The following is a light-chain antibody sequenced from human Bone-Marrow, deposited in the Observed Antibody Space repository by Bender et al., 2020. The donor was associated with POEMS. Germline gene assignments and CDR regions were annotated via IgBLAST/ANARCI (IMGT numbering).Light chain of an antibody. V-gene: IGLV3-25*03. CDR3: QSADSSETYYV. Sequence: SYELTQAPSVSVSPGQTARITCSGEALANLYAYWYQQKPGQAPVVVTYKDSERPSGIPERFSGSSSGTTVTLTISGVQAEDEADYYCQSADSSETYYVFGTGTKVTVL. CDR1: ALANLY. CDR2: KDS. J-gene: IGLJ1*01.